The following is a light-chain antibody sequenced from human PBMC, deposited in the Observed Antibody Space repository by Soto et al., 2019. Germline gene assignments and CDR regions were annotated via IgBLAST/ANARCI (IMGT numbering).Light chain of an antibody. Sequence: DIQMTQSPSSVYASLGDRVTITCRASQGLGVWLGWYQQKPGKAPQLLIFGASGLQTGVPSRFSGSRSGTDFTLTISSLQPEDFATYYCQQAYSFPLTFGGGTKVEIK. CDR2: GAS. V-gene: IGKV1-12*01. CDR3: QQAYSFPLT. J-gene: IGKJ4*01. CDR1: QGLGVW.